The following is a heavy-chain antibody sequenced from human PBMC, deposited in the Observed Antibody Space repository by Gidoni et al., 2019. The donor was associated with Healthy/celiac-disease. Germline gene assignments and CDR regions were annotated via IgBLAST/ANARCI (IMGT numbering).Heavy chain of an antibody. CDR1: GFTVSSNY. Sequence: FGFTVSSNYMGWVRPAPGKGLEWVSVIYSGGSTYYADSVKGRFTISRDNSKNTLDLQMNSLRAEDTAVYDCARDPTSSSWYGGGYWGQGTLVTVSS. CDR3: ARDPTSSSWYGGGY. V-gene: IGHV3-66*01. J-gene: IGHJ4*02. CDR2: IYSGGST. D-gene: IGHD6-13*01.